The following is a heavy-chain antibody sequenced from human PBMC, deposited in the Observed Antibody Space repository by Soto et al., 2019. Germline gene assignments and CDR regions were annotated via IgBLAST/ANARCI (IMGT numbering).Heavy chain of an antibody. Sequence: QLLLQESGPGLVKPSETLSLTCTVSGGSSSSTSYYWGWIRQPPGKGLEWIGSIYSSGNTYYNPSIKSRVTISVDTSKSHLSLKLSSVTAADTAVYYCAGQSYESRGYYYADWGQGTLVTVSS. J-gene: IGHJ4*02. V-gene: IGHV4-39*01. D-gene: IGHD3-22*01. CDR3: AGQSYESRGYYYAD. CDR1: GGSSSSTSYY. CDR2: IYSSGNT.